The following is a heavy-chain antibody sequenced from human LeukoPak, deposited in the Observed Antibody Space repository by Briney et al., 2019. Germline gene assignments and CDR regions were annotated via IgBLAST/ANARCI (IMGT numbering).Heavy chain of an antibody. CDR2: ISGGGGST. CDR1: GFTFSSNA. Sequence: GGSLRLSCAGSGFTFSSNAMSWVRQAPGKGLEWVSAISGGGGSTYYADSVKGRFTISRDDSKNTLYVQMNSLRAEDTAVYYCAKGGGAAAGTTWDSSLGYWGQGTLVTVSS. J-gene: IGHJ4*02. CDR3: AKGGGAAAGTTWDSSLGY. D-gene: IGHD6-13*01. V-gene: IGHV3-23*01.